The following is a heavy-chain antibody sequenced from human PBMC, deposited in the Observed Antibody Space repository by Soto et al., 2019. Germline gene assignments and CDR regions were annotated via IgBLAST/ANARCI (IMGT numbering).Heavy chain of an antibody. J-gene: IGHJ4*02. CDR2: MSYDGSNE. Sequence: QVQLVESGGGVVQPGGSLRLSCAASGFTFSSNAMHWVRQAPGKGLEWVAVMSYDGSNEYYADSVKGRFTISRDNSKNTLYLQMNSLRAEDTAVYYCARDSILSGTTRPPPLDYWGQGTLVTVSS. D-gene: IGHD4-17*01. CDR3: ARDSILSGTTRPPPLDY. V-gene: IGHV3-30-3*01. CDR1: GFTFSSNA.